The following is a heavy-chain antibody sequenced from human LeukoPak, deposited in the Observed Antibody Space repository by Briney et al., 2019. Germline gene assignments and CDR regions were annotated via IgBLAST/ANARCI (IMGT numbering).Heavy chain of an antibody. D-gene: IGHD3-22*01. CDR2: IIPIFGTA. J-gene: IGHJ4*02. CDR1: GGTFSSYA. Sequence: SVKVSCKASGGTFSSYAISWVRQAPGQGLEWMGGIIPIFGTANYAQKFQGRVTITADKSTSTAYMELSSLRSEDTAVYYCAKDLLLAYYDSSGYYCGVFDYWGQGTLVTVSS. V-gene: IGHV1-69*06. CDR3: AKDLLLAYYDSSGYYCGVFDY.